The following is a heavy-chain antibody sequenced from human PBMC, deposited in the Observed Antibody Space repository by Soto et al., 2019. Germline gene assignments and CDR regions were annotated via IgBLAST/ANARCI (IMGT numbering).Heavy chain of an antibody. J-gene: IGHJ4*02. D-gene: IGHD4-17*01. CDR1: GGSVSDYY. Sequence: SETLSLTCNVSGGSVSDYYWSWIRQAPGKGLEWIGYIHERVVTNYNPSLKSRVTMSVDTSKNQFSLTLRSVHTADTAIYFCARDPAGDYGHWGRGTLGTAPQ. V-gene: IGHV4-59*02. CDR2: IHERVVT. CDR3: ARDPAGDYGH.